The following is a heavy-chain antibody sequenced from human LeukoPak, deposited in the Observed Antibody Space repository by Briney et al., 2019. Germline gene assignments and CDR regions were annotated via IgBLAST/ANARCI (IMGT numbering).Heavy chain of an antibody. CDR3: ATFTPLRAFDF. Sequence: PGGSLRLSCAASEFTVSSNYINWVRQAPGKRLEWVSFISSVGSTYYADCVRSRFTITRESSKNMLYLQMNSLSADDTAVYFCATFTPLRAFDFWGQGTMVTVSS. D-gene: IGHD3-16*01. J-gene: IGHJ3*01. V-gene: IGHV3-66*01. CDR1: EFTVSSNY. CDR2: ISSVGST.